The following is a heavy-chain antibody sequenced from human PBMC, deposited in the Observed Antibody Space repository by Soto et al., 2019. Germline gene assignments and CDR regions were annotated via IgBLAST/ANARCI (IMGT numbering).Heavy chain of an antibody. Sequence: ASVKVSCKASGYTFTSYAMHWVRQAPGQRLEWMGWINAGNGNTKYSQKFQGRVTITRDTSESTAYMELSSLRSEDTAVYYCARRIVVVVAATGNKDAFDIWGQGTMVT. CDR2: INAGNGNT. CDR3: ARRIVVVVAATGNKDAFDI. CDR1: GYTFTSYA. J-gene: IGHJ3*02. D-gene: IGHD2-15*01. V-gene: IGHV1-3*01.